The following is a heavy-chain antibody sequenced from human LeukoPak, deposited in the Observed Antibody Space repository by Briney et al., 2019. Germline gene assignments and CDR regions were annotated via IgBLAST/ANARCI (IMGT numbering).Heavy chain of an antibody. J-gene: IGHJ6*02. V-gene: IGHV3-9*01. CDR3: AKDMGVVTPSYYYYGMDV. Sequence: GSSLRLFCAAPGFTFDDYAMHGVRQAPGKGLAWVSGMSWNRGSIGYAVSVKGRFTISRNNAKNSLYLQMNSLRAEDTALYYCAKDMGVVTPSYYYYGMDVWGQGTTVTVSS. D-gene: IGHD4-23*01. CDR2: MSWNRGSI. CDR1: GFTFDDYA.